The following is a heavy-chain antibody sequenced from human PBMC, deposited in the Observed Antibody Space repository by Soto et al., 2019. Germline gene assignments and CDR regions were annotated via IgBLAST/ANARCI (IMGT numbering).Heavy chain of an antibody. V-gene: IGHV1-18*01. CDR1: GYTFTSYG. CDR3: ARGGTYYYDSIGYYPHDY. J-gene: IGHJ4*02. Sequence: ASVKVSCKASGYTFTSYGISWVRQAPGQGLEWMGWISAYNGNTNYAQKLQGRVTMTTDTSTSTAYMELRSLRSDDTAVYYCARGGTYYYDSIGYYPHDYWGQGTLVTVSS. CDR2: ISAYNGNT. D-gene: IGHD3-22*01.